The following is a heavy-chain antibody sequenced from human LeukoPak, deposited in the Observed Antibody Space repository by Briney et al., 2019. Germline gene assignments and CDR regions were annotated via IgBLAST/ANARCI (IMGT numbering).Heavy chain of an antibody. CDR3: ARDRLAVMDY. CDR2: INSDGSST. CDR1: GFTFSTYW. J-gene: IGHJ4*02. D-gene: IGHD3-9*01. V-gene: IGHV3-74*01. Sequence: GGSLRLSCAASGFTFSTYWMHWVRQAPGKGLVWVSRINSDGSSTTYADSVKGRFTISRDNAKNTLFLQMNSLRAEDMAVYYCARDRLAVMDYWGQGTLVTVSS.